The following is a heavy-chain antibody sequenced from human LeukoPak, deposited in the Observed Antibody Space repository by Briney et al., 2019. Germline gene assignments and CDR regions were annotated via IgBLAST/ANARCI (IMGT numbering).Heavy chain of an antibody. Sequence: SETLSLTCTVSGGSITNSFWSWIRQPAGKGLEWLGRIYSSGRTNYNPSLESRVTLSLDTSKNQISLKLTSVTAADTAVYYCARAPAGCGGTCAFDYWGQGALVTVSS. CDR2: IYSSGRT. CDR1: GGSITNSF. V-gene: IGHV4-4*07. CDR3: ARAPAGCGGTCAFDY. D-gene: IGHD2-15*01. J-gene: IGHJ4*02.